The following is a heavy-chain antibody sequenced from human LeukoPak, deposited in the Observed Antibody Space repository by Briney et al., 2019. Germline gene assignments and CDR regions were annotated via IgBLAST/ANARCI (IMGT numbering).Heavy chain of an antibody. D-gene: IGHD1-26*01. J-gene: IGHJ4*02. V-gene: IGHV3-48*04. CDR3: ARLVGDRTIYDY. CDR2: ILSSSSTI. Sequence: QPGGSLRLSCAASGFTFSSYNMNWVRQVPGKGLEWLSYILSSSSTIYYADSVKGRFTISRDNAKNSLYLQMNSLRVEDTAVYYCARLVGDRTIYDYWGQGTLVTVSS. CDR1: GFTFSSYN.